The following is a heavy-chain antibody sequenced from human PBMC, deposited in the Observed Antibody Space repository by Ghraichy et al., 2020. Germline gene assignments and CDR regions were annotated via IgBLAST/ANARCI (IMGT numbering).Heavy chain of an antibody. CDR1: GFTFSSYA. V-gene: IGHV3-23*01. CDR3: AKDFSRAAAGTDAFDI. CDR2: ISGSGGST. D-gene: IGHD6-13*01. Sequence: GGSLRLSCAASGFTFSSYAMSWVRQAPGKGLEWVSAISGSGGSTYYADSVKGRFTISRDNSKNTLYLQMNSLRAEDTAVYYCAKDFSRAAAGTDAFDIWGEGTMVTVSS. J-gene: IGHJ3*02.